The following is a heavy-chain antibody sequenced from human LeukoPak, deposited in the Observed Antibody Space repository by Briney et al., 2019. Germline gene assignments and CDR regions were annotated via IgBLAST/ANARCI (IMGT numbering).Heavy chain of an antibody. Sequence: GASVKVSCKASGYTFTSYDINWVRQATGQGLEWMGWMNPNSGNTGYAQKFQGRVTMTRNTFISTAYMELSSLRSEDTAVYYCASDDYGGNSPGEPGDYWGQGTLVTVSS. J-gene: IGHJ4*02. D-gene: IGHD4-23*01. CDR3: ASDDYGGNSPGEPGDY. CDR2: MNPNSGNT. V-gene: IGHV1-8*01. CDR1: GYTFTSYD.